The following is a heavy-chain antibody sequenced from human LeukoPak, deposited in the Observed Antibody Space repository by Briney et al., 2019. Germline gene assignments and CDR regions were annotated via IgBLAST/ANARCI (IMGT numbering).Heavy chain of an antibody. J-gene: IGHJ5*02. D-gene: IGHD3-22*01. Sequence: PSETLSLTCTVSGGSISSYYWSWNRQPPGKGLEWIGYIYYSGSTNYNPSLKSRVTISVDTSKNQFSLKLSSVTAADTAVYYCARFHSSGSGHNWFDPWGQGTLVTVSS. CDR2: IYYSGST. CDR3: ARFHSSGSGHNWFDP. CDR1: GGSISSYY. V-gene: IGHV4-59*01.